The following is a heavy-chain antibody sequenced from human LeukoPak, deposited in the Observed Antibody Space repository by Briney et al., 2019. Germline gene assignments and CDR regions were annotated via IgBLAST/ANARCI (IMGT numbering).Heavy chain of an antibody. CDR1: GGSFSGYY. J-gene: IGHJ4*02. CDR3: ASRRRGYSYGYLRYYFDY. Sequence: SETLSLTCAVYGGSFSGYYWSWIRQPPGKGLEWIGETNHSGSTNYNPSLKSRVTISVDTSKNQFSLKLSSVTAADTAVYYCASRRRGYSYGYLRYYFDYWGQGTLVTVSS. D-gene: IGHD5-18*01. V-gene: IGHV4-34*01. CDR2: TNHSGST.